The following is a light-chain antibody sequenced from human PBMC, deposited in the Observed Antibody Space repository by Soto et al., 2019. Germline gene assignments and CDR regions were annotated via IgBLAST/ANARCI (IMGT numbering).Light chain of an antibody. CDR3: QQRSDWPPLT. CDR1: QSVSTY. CDR2: DAS. Sequence: EIVLTQSPATLSLSPGESATLSCRASQSVSTYLAWYHQKPGQAPRLLIYDASTRATGIPARFSGSGSGTDFTLTISSLEPEDFAVYYCQQRSDWPPLTFGQGTRLEIK. J-gene: IGKJ5*01. V-gene: IGKV3-11*01.